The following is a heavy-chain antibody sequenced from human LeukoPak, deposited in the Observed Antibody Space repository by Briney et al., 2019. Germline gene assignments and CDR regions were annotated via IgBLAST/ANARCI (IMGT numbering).Heavy chain of an antibody. CDR1: GYTFTSYD. CDR3: ARGRWLRAPYYYYGMDV. D-gene: IGHD5-12*01. CDR2: MNPNSGNT. J-gene: IGHJ6*02. V-gene: IGHV1-8*01. Sequence: ASVKVSCKASGYTFTSYDINWVRQATGQGLEWMGWMNPNSGNTSYAQKFQGRVTMTRNTSISTAYMELSSLRSEDTAVYYCARGRWLRAPYYYYGMDVWGQGTTVTVSS.